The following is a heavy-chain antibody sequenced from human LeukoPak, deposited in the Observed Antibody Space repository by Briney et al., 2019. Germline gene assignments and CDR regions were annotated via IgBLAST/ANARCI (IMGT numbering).Heavy chain of an antibody. J-gene: IGHJ4*02. V-gene: IGHV3-15*05. D-gene: IGHD2-15*01. Sequence: GGSLRLSCAGSGFTFTNAWMTWVRQAPGKGLEWVGLIKSKRDGGTIDYAAPVKGRFTLSRDDSENTVYLQMNSLKTGDTAVYYCTGNDAYSFARGYRGQGTLVTVSS. CDR2: IKSKRDGGTI. CDR3: TGNDAYSFARGY. CDR1: GFTFTNAW.